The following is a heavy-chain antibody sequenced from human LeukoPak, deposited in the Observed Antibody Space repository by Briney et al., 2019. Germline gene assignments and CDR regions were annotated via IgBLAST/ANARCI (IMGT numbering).Heavy chain of an antibody. CDR2: IYYSGST. CDR1: GGSITSYY. CDR3: ARATYYYDSSGYYYVDY. V-gene: IGHV4-59*01. D-gene: IGHD3-22*01. J-gene: IGHJ4*02. Sequence: SETLSLTCTVSGGSITSYYWSWIRQPPGKGLEWIGYIYYSGSTDYNPSLKSRVTISLDTSKNHFSLNLSSVTAADTAVYYCARATYYYDSSGYYYVDYWGQGTLVTVSS.